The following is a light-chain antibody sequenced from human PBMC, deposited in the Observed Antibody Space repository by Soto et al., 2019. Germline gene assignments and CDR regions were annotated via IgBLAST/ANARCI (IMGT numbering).Light chain of an antibody. J-gene: IGLJ2*01. CDR2: EVY. V-gene: IGLV2-14*01. CDR1: SNDVGGYNH. Sequence: QSVLTQPASVSGSPGQSITISCTGTSNDVGGYNHVSWYQQLPGKAPKLIIYEVYYRPSGVSKRFSGSKSGNTASLTISGLQAEDEADYYCNSYRNTDTVVFGGGTKLTVL. CDR3: NSYRNTDTVV.